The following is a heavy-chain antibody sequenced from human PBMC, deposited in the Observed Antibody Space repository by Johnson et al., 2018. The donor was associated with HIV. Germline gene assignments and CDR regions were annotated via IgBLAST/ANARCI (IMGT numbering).Heavy chain of an antibody. J-gene: IGHJ3*01. Sequence: QLVESGGGLVQPGGSLRLSCSTSGFTVSNNYMSWVRQAPGKGLEWVSLIYSGGNTYYADSVKGRFTISRENSQNTLYLQMKRLRADDTALYYCARLTTSSRQGSTMTVVGVAAFDLWGQGTMVTVSS. CDR3: ARLTTSSRQGSTMTVVGVAAFDL. CDR2: IYSGGNT. V-gene: IGHV3-66*01. CDR1: GFTVSNNY. D-gene: IGHD1-1*01.